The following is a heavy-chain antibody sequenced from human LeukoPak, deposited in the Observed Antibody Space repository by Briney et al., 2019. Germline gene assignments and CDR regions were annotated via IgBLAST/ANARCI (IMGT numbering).Heavy chain of an antibody. CDR1: GGSISSYY. Sequence: SETLSLTCTVSGGSISSYYWSWIRQPAGKGLEWIGRIYPSGNTNYNPSLKSRVTMSLDTSKNQFSLKLSSVTAADTAVFYCARDLPYPMDAFDIWGQGTMVTVSP. V-gene: IGHV4-4*07. J-gene: IGHJ3*02. CDR2: IYPSGNT. CDR3: ARDLPYPMDAFDI.